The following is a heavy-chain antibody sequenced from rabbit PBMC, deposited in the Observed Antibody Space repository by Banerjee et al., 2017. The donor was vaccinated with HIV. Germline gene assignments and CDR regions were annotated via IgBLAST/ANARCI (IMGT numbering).Heavy chain of an antibody. J-gene: IGHJ4*01. D-gene: IGHD1-1*01. CDR1: GFSFSSNYW. CDR2: INTGIGNT. Sequence: QEQLEESGGDLVKPEGSLTLTCTASGFSFSSNYWICWVRQAPGKGLEWIACINTGIGNTYYASWAKGRFTVSKTSSTTVTLQMTSLTAADTATYFCARSYGSSSGFGLWGPGTPGHRL. CDR3: ARSYGSSSGFGL. V-gene: IGHV1S45*01.